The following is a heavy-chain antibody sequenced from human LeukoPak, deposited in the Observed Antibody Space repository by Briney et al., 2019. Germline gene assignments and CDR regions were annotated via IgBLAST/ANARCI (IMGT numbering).Heavy chain of an antibody. CDR2: IYYSGST. CDR3: ARRTGIYYYGSGSYDY. Sequence: SETLSLTCTVSGGSISSYHWSWTRQPPGKGLEWIGYIYYSGSTNYNPSLKSRVTISVDTSKNQFSLKLSSVTAADTAVYYCARRTGIYYYGSGSYDYWGQGTLVTVSS. V-gene: IGHV4-59*01. CDR1: GGSISSYH. J-gene: IGHJ4*02. D-gene: IGHD3-10*01.